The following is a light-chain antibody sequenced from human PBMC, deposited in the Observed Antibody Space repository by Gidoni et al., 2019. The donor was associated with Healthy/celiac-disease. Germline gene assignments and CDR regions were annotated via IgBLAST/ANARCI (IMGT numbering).Light chain of an antibody. J-gene: IGLJ1*01. CDR3: AAWDDSLNGHV. CDR2: SNN. CDR1: SSNIGSNT. Sequence: QSVLTQPPSASGTPGQRVTIPVSGSSSNIGSNTVNWYQQLPGTAPKLLIYSNNQRPSGVPDRFSGSKSGTSASLAISGLQSEDEADYYCAAWDDSLNGHVFGTGTKVTVL. V-gene: IGLV1-44*01.